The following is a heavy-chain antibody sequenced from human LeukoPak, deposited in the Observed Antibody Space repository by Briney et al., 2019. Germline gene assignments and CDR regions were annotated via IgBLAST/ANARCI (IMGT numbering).Heavy chain of an antibody. D-gene: IGHD5-18*01. CDR2: IKQDGSEK. CDR1: GFTFSSYW. CDR3: AKDRYSYAFEYSDS. Sequence: GGSLRLSCAASGFTFSSYWMNWVRQAPGKGLEWVVNIKQDGSEKYYADSVKGRFTISRDNSKNTLSLQVSSLRTEDTAVYYCAKDRYSYAFEYSDSWGQGTLVTVSS. J-gene: IGHJ4*02. V-gene: IGHV3-7*01.